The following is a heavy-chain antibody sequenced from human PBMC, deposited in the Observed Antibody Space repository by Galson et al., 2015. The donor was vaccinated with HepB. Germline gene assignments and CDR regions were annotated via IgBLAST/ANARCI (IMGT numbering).Heavy chain of an antibody. CDR1: GFRFSSYG. CDR3: AREYQLLGDAFDI. D-gene: IGHD2-2*01. Sequence: SLRLSCAASGFRFSSYGMHWVRQAPGKGLEWVAVIWYDGSNKYYADSVKGRFTISRDNSKNTLYLQMNSLRAEDTAVYYCAREYQLLGDAFDIWGQGTMVTVSS. V-gene: IGHV3-33*01. CDR2: IWYDGSNK. J-gene: IGHJ3*02.